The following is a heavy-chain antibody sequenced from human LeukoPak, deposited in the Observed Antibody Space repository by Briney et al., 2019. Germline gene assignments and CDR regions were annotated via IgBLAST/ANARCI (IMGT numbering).Heavy chain of an antibody. CDR1: GFTFSSYA. CDR3: ARFDLWFGDDR. D-gene: IGHD3-10*01. Sequence: PGGSLRLSCAASGFTFSSYAMSWVRQAPGEGLEWLSTISGSGGSTYYADSVKGRFTISRDNSKKTLDLQMNSLRAEDTAVYYCARFDLWFGDDRRGQGTLVTVSS. V-gene: IGHV3-23*01. CDR2: ISGSGGST. J-gene: IGHJ5*02.